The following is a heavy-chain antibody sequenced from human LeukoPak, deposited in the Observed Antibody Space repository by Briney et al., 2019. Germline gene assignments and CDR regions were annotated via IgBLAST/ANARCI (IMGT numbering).Heavy chain of an antibody. D-gene: IGHD3-10*01. CDR3: ATSTTMVRGVTHSNWYFDL. CDR2: FDPEDGET. CDR1: GYTLTELS. V-gene: IGHV1-24*01. Sequence: ASVKVSCKVSGYTLTELSMHWVRQAPGKGLEWMGGFDPEDGETIYAQKFQGRVTMTEDTSTDTAYMELSSLRSEDTAVYYCATSTTMVRGVTHSNWYFDLWGRGTLVTVSS. J-gene: IGHJ2*01.